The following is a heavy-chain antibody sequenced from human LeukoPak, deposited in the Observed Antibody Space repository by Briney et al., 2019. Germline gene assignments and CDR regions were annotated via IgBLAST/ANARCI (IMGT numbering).Heavy chain of an antibody. J-gene: IGHJ3*02. CDR1: GGSVSSGSYY. V-gene: IGHV4-30-4*01. CDR2: IYDSGST. Sequence: SETLSLTCTVSGGSVSSGSYYWSWIRQPPGKGLEWIGYIYDSGSTYYNPSLKSRITISVDTSENRFSLKLSSVTATDTAVYYCARDCSGGSCYGAFDIWGQGTMVTVSS. D-gene: IGHD2-15*01. CDR3: ARDCSGGSCYGAFDI.